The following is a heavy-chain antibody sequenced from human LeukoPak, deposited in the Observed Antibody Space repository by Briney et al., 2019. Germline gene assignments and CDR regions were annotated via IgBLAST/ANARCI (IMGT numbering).Heavy chain of an antibody. J-gene: IGHJ4*02. CDR2: IYPGDSDT. V-gene: IGHV5-51*01. CDR1: GYSFTSYW. CDR3: ARVYYDFWSGYRYFDY. Sequence: GESLKISCKGSGYSFTSYWIGWVRQMPGKGLEWMGIIYPGDSDTRYSPSFQGQVTISADKSISTAYLQWSSLKASDTAMYYCARVYYDFWSGYRYFDYWGQGTPVTVSS. D-gene: IGHD3-3*01.